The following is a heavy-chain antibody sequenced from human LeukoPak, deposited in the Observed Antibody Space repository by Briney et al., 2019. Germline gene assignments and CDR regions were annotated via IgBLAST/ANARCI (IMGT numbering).Heavy chain of an antibody. Sequence: SETLSLTCTVSGGSISSGSYYWSWIRQPAGKGLEWIGRIYTSGSTNYNPSLKSRVTISVDTSKNQFSLKLSSVTAADTAVYYCARGGECNYDILTGYYAGAFDTWGQGTMVTVSS. J-gene: IGHJ3*02. CDR1: GGSISSGSYY. CDR3: ARGGECNYDILTGYYAGAFDT. V-gene: IGHV4-61*02. CDR2: IYTSGST. D-gene: IGHD3-9*01.